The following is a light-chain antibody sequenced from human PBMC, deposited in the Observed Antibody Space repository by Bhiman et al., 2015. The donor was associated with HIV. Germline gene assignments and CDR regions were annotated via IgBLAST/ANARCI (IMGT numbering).Light chain of an antibody. CDR3: QSYDSSLHVVV. CDR2: DVS. J-gene: IGLJ2*01. V-gene: IGLV2-14*01. CDR1: SSDVGGYNY. Sequence: QSALTQPASVSGSPGQSITISCTGTSSDVGGYNYVSWYQQHPGKAPKLMIFDVSKRPSGVSNRFSGSKSADTASLTISGLQAADEADFYCQSYDSSLHVVVFGGGTELTV.